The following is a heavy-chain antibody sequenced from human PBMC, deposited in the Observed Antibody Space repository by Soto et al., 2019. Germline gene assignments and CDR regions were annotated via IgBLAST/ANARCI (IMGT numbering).Heavy chain of an antibody. CDR2: ISGSGGST. V-gene: IGHV3-23*01. J-gene: IGHJ6*02. D-gene: IGHD3-10*01. CDR3: AKDLGGGWFGELLSRYGMDV. Sequence: LRLSCAASGFTFSSYAMSWVRQAPGKGLEWVSAISGSGGSTYYADSVKGRFTISRDNSKNTLYLQMNSLRAEDTAVYYCAKDLGGGWFGELLSRYGMDVWGQGTTVTVSS. CDR1: GFTFSSYA.